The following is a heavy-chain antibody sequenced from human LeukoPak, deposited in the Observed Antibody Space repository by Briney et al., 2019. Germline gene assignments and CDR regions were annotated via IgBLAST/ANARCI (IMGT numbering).Heavy chain of an antibody. J-gene: IGHJ1*01. CDR2: IYYSGST. V-gene: IGHV4-59*01. Sequence: PSETLSLTCTVSGGSISSYYWSWIRQPPGKGLEWIGYIYYSGSTNYNPSLKSRVTISVDTSKNQFSLKLSSVTAADTAVYYCARGKVAVAGNPEYFQHWGQGTLVTVSS. D-gene: IGHD6-19*01. CDR3: ARGKVAVAGNPEYFQH. CDR1: GGSISSYY.